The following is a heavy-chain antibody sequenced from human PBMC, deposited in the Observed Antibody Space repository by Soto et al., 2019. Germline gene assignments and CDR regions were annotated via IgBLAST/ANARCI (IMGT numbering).Heavy chain of an antibody. Sequence: QVQLVESGGGVVQPGRSLRLSCAASGFTFSSYGMHWVRQAPGKGLEWVAVIWYDGSNKYYADSVKGRFTISRDNSKNTLYLQMNSPRAEDTAVYYCARDLKLSGSADYYYYGMDVWGQGTTVTVSS. J-gene: IGHJ6*02. D-gene: IGHD1-26*01. CDR3: ARDLKLSGSADYYYYGMDV. V-gene: IGHV3-33*01. CDR2: IWYDGSNK. CDR1: GFTFSSYG.